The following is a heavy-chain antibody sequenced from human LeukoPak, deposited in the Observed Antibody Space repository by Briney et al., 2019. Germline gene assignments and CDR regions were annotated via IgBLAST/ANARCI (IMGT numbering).Heavy chain of an antibody. CDR3: ARDAF. D-gene: IGHD3-3*02. CDR2: VNPSGGST. V-gene: IGHV1-46*01. J-gene: IGHJ4*02. Sequence: GASVKVSCKTSGYSFTNFYIHWVRQAPGQGLEWMGMVNPSGGSTISAQRFQDRVNTTTDTSTRTVYMEMTGLTSDDTGIYYCARDAFWGQGTQVTVSS. CDR1: GYSFTNFY.